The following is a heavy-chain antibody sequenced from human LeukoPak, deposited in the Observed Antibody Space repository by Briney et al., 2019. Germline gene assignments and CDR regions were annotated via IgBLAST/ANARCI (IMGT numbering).Heavy chain of an antibody. CDR3: ARLNLLAYCGGDCYSPPYYFDY. J-gene: IGHJ4*02. D-gene: IGHD2-21*02. V-gene: IGHV4-31*03. CDR2: IYYSGST. CDR1: GGSISSGGYY. Sequence: SETLSLTCTVSGGSISSGGYYWSWIRQHPGTGLEWIGYIYYSGSTYYNPSLKSRVTISVDTSKNQFSLKLSSVTAADTAVYYCARLNLLAYCGGDCYSPPYYFDYGGQGTLVTVSA.